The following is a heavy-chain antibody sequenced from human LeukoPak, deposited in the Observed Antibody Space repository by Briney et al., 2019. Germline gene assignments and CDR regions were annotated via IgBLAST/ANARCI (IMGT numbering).Heavy chain of an antibody. CDR1: GFTFSSYA. V-gene: IGHV3-23*01. J-gene: IGHJ4*02. Sequence: QPGGSLRLSCAASGFTFSSYAMSWVRQAPWKGLEWVSAISGSGGSTYYADSVKGRFTISRDNSKNTLYLQMNSLRAEDTAVYYCAKRAWGYCSSTSCYKGDYFDYWGQGTLVTVSS. CDR3: AKRAWGYCSSTSCYKGDYFDY. CDR2: ISGSGGST. D-gene: IGHD2-2*02.